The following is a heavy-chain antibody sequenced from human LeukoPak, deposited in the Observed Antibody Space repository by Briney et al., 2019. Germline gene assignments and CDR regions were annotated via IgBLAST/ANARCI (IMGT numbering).Heavy chain of an antibody. CDR1: GGSFSGYY. J-gene: IGHJ3*02. CDR3: ARAAYSGSSKGAFDI. V-gene: IGHV4-34*01. CDR2: INHSGST. Sequence: SETLSLTCAVYGGSFSGYYWSWIRQPQGKGLEWIGEINHSGSTNYNPSPKSRVTISVDTSKNQFPLKLSSVTAADTAVYYCARAAYSGSSKGAFDIWGQGTMVTVSS. D-gene: IGHD1-26*01.